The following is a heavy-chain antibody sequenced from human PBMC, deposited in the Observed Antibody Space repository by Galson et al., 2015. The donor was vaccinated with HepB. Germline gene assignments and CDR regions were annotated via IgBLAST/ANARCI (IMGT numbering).Heavy chain of an antibody. CDR3: ARPIVPAAIGYYYGMDV. CDR2: ISAYNGNT. CDR1: GYTFTSYG. Sequence: SVKVSCKASGYTFTSYGISWVRQAPGQGLEWMGWISAYNGNTNYAQKLQGRVTMTTDTSTSTAYMELRSLRSDDTAVYYCARPIVPAAIGYYYGMDVWGQGTTVTVSS. V-gene: IGHV1-18*01. D-gene: IGHD2-2*01. J-gene: IGHJ6*02.